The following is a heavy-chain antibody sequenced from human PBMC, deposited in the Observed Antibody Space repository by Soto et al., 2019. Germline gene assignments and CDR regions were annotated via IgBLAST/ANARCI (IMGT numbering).Heavy chain of an antibody. Sequence: QVQLKQSGPEVRKPGASVRVSCKASGYIFTNFGIIWVRQAPGPGLEWMGWISGDNDNTHYAQKLQGRVSMTTDTSTGTAYMDLRSLRSDDTAIYYCVRDSSSWFYYYYGMDVWGPGTTVTVSS. CDR2: ISGDNDNT. CDR1: GYIFTNFG. D-gene: IGHD6-13*01. CDR3: VRDSSSWFYYYYGMDV. V-gene: IGHV1-18*01. J-gene: IGHJ6*02.